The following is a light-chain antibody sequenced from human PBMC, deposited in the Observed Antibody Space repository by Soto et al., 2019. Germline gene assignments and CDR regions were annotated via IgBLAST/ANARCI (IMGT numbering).Light chain of an antibody. Sequence: EIVMTQSPATLSVSPGERATLSCRASQSVSINLAWYQQKPGQAPRLLIYGASTRATGIPARFSGSGSGTEFTLTISRLEREDFAVYYCQHYGSSWTFGQGTKVDIK. V-gene: IGKV3-15*01. J-gene: IGKJ1*01. CDR1: QSVSIN. CDR3: QHYGSSWT. CDR2: GAS.